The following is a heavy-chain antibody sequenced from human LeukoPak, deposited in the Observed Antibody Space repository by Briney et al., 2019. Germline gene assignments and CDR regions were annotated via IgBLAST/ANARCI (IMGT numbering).Heavy chain of an antibody. CDR3: ARGWYGYNWFDP. D-gene: IGHD6-13*01. CDR2: INHSGST. Sequence: GSLRLSCAASGFTFDDYGMSWVRQAPGKGLEWIGEINHSGSTNYNPSLKSRVTISVDTSKNQFSLKLSSVTAADTAVYYCARGWYGYNWFDPWGQGTLVTVSS. J-gene: IGHJ5*02. V-gene: IGHV4-34*01. CDR1: GFTFDDYG.